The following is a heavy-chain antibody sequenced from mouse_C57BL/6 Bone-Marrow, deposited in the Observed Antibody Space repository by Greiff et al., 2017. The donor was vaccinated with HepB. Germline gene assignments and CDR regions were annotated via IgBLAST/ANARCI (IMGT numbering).Heavy chain of an antibody. CDR2: INPNNGGT. J-gene: IGHJ3*01. D-gene: IGHD1-1*01. CDR1: GYTFTDYY. CDR3: ATPYGSSWFAY. Sequence: EVQLQQSGPELVKPGASVKISCKASGYTFTDYYMNWVKQSHGKSLEWIGDINPNNGGTSYNQKFKGKATLTVDKSSSTAYMELRSLTSEDSAVYYCATPYGSSWFAYWGQGTLVTVSA. V-gene: IGHV1-26*01.